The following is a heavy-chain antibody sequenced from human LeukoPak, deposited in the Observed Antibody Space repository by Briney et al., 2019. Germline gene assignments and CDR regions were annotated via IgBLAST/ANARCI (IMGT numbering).Heavy chain of an antibody. CDR3: AKDRPKGDYFDY. V-gene: IGHV3-30*02. CDR1: GFTFSSYS. J-gene: IGHJ4*02. Sequence: GGSLRLSCAASGFTFSSYSMNWVRQAPGKGLEWVAFIRYDGSNKYYADSVKGRFTISRDNSKNTLYLQMNSLRAEDTAVYYCAKDRPKGDYFDYWGQGTLVTVSS. CDR2: IRYDGSNK.